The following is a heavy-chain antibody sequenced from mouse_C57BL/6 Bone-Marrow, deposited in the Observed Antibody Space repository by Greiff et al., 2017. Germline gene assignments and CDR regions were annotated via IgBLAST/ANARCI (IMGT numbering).Heavy chain of an antibody. CDR3: ATGGYFFAY. CDR2: IWSGGST. Sequence: VQLQQSGPGLVQPSQSLSITCTVSGFSLTSYGVHWVRQTPGKGLEWLGVIWSGGSTDYNAAFISRLSISKDNSKSQVFFKMNSLQADDTAIYYYATGGYFFAYWGQGTLVTVSA. D-gene: IGHD2-3*01. CDR1: GFSLTSYG. V-gene: IGHV2-2*01. J-gene: IGHJ3*01.